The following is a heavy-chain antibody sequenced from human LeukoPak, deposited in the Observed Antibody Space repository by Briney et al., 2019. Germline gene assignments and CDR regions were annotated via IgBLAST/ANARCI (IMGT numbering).Heavy chain of an antibody. V-gene: IGHV1-2*02. CDR3: TSSCYYYYYMDV. D-gene: IGHD2-2*01. CDR1: GYAFNVYN. Sequence: ASVKVSCKASGYAFNVYNIHWVRQAPGQGLEWMGWINPNSGGTNYAQKFQGRVTLTRDTSISTAYMELSRLRSDDTAVYYCTSSCYYYYYMDVWGKGTTVTVSS. J-gene: IGHJ6*03. CDR2: INPNSGGT.